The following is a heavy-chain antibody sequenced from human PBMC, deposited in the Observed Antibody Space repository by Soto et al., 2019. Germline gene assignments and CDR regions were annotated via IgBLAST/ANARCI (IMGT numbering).Heavy chain of an antibody. Sequence: ASVKVSCKASGYTFTSYYMHWVRQAPGQGLEWMGIINPSGGSTSYAQKFQGRVTMTRDTSTSTVYMELSSLRSEDTAVYYCAKARPPSSPSYHVAYWGQGTLVTVSS. D-gene: IGHD2-2*01. V-gene: IGHV1-46*01. CDR1: GYTFTSYY. J-gene: IGHJ4*02. CDR2: INPSGGST. CDR3: AKARPPSSPSYHVAY.